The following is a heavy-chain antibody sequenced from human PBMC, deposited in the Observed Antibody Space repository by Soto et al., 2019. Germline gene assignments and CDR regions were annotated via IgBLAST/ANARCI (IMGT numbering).Heavy chain of an antibody. CDR3: AKDFLVLARGYSYGYPDY. Sequence: GGSLRLSCAASGSTFSSYGMHWVRQAPGKGLEWVAVISYDGSNKYYADSVKGRFTISRDNSKNTLYLQMNSLRAEDTAVYYCAKDFLVLARGYSYGYPDYWGQGTLVIVSS. CDR2: ISYDGSNK. D-gene: IGHD5-18*01. CDR1: GSTFSSYG. V-gene: IGHV3-30*18. J-gene: IGHJ4*02.